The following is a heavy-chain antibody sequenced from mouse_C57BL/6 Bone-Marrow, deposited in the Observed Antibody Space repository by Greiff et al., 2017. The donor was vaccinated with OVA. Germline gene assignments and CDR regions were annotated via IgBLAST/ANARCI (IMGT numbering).Heavy chain of an antibody. V-gene: IGHV3-6*01. D-gene: IGHD1-1*01. CDR2: ISYDGSN. Sequence: EVKLQESGPGLVKPSQSLSLTCSVTGYSITSGYYWNWIRQFPGNKLEWMGYISYDGSNNYNPSLKNRISITRDTSKNQFFLKLNSVTTEDTATYYCAREGPGSSPYAMDYWGQGTSVTVSS. J-gene: IGHJ4*01. CDR3: AREGPGSSPYAMDY. CDR1: GYSITSGYY.